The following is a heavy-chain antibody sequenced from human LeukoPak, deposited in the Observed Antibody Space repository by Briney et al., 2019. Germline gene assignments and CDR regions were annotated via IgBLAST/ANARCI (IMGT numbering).Heavy chain of an antibody. D-gene: IGHD6-19*01. CDR3: VRGVDGHSSGRRIYYYYMDV. V-gene: IGHV3-74*01. J-gene: IGHJ6*03. Sequence: GGSLRLSCAVSGFTFSTYWMHWVRQAPGKGLVWVSRISSDGSSTIYADSVRGRFTISRDNAKNTVYLEMSGLRAEDTAVYYCVRGVDGHSSGRRIYYYYMDVWGKGTTVTVSS. CDR1: GFTFSTYW. CDR2: ISSDGSST.